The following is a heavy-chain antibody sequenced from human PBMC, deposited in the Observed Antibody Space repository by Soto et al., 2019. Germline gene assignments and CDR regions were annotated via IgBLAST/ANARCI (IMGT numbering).Heavy chain of an antibody. CDR2: IYYSGST. D-gene: IGHD6-6*01. CDR1: VASTGGYY. CDR3: ARGLLGYSSSSGLVNWFDP. Sequence: PSESLAPTSTVYVASTGGYYWSWDRQPPGQGLEWIGYIYYSGSTSYNPSLKSRVTISVDTSKTQFSLKLSSVTAADTAVYYCARGLLGYSSSSGLVNWFDPWGQGTLVTVSS. V-gene: IGHV4-59*01. J-gene: IGHJ5*02.